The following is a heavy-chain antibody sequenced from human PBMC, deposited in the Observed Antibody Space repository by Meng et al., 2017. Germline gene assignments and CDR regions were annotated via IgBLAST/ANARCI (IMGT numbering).Heavy chain of an antibody. D-gene: IGHD6-6*01. CDR3: ARSSIAARPWKSYFDY. CDR1: GYTFTSYY. Sequence: SVKVSCKASGYTFTSYYMHWLRQAPGQGLEWMRGIIPIFGTANYAQKFQGRVTITADKSTSTAYMELSSLRSEDPAVYYCARSSIAARPWKSYFDYWGQGTLVTVSS. CDR2: IIPIFGTA. J-gene: IGHJ4*02. V-gene: IGHV1-69*06.